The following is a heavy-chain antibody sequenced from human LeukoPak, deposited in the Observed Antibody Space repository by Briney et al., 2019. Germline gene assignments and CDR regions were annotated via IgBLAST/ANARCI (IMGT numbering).Heavy chain of an antibody. V-gene: IGHV1-2*02. CDR1: RYTFTGYY. CDR2: INPNSGGT. CDR3: ARGWRRGRSWYWF. Sequence: SVKVSCTASRYTFTGYYMHWVRQAPGQGLEGMGWINPNSGGTNYAQKFQGRITMTRDTSISTAYMELRRLRSDDTAVYYCARGWRRGRSWYWFWGQGTLVTVSS. D-gene: IGHD2-8*02. J-gene: IGHJ4*02.